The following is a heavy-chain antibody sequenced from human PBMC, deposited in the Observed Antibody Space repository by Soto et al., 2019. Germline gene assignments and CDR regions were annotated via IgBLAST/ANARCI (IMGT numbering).Heavy chain of an antibody. CDR1: GGTFSSYT. CDR3: ARVGYSRDAALGRNIDY. CDR2: IIPILGIA. V-gene: IGHV1-69*02. D-gene: IGHD6-13*01. J-gene: IGHJ4*02. Sequence: QVQLVQSGAEVKKPGSSVKVSCKASGGTFSSYTISWVRQAPGQGLEWMGRIIPILGIANYAQKFQGRVTSTADKSPSTAYMELSSLRSEDTAVYYCARVGYSRDAALGRNIDYWRQGTLVTVSS.